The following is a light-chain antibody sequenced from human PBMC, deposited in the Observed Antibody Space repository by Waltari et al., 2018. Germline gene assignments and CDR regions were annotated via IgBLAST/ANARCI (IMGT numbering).Light chain of an antibody. CDR1: QSVGSN. V-gene: IGKV3-15*01. Sequence: EIVMTQSPATLSGSPGERATLSCRASQSVGSNLAWYQQKPGQATRLLISGASTGATGVPARFSGSGSGTEFTLTISSLQSEDFAIYYCQQHNNWPLTFGGGTKVESK. J-gene: IGKJ4*01. CDR3: QQHNNWPLT. CDR2: GAS.